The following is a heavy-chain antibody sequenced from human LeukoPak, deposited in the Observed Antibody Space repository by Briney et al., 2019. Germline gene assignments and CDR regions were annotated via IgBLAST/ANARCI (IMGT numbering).Heavy chain of an antibody. CDR2: ISTYNGNT. CDR3: ARGVVGTPGSTEYFQH. J-gene: IGHJ1*01. Sequence: ASVKVSCKASGYTFTGYGISWVRQAPGQGLEWMGWISTYNGNTNYAQKLQGRVTMTTDTYTTTAFLDLRSLKSDDTAVFYCARGVVGTPGSTEYFQHWGQGTLVTVSS. V-gene: IGHV1-18*01. CDR1: GYTFTGYG. D-gene: IGHD2-2*01.